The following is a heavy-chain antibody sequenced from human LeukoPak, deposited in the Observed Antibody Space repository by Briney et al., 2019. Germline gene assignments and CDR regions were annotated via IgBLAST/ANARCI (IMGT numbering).Heavy chain of an antibody. Sequence: GGSLRLSCAASGFTFRTYGMHWVRQAPGKGLEWVAVISNDGSNKNYADSVKGRFAISRDNSKNTLYLQMNSLRAEDTAVYYCVKYGQLVRLSGMDVWGQGTTVTVSS. D-gene: IGHD6-13*01. CDR1: GFTFRTYG. CDR3: VKYGQLVRLSGMDV. J-gene: IGHJ6*02. CDR2: ISNDGSNK. V-gene: IGHV3-30*18.